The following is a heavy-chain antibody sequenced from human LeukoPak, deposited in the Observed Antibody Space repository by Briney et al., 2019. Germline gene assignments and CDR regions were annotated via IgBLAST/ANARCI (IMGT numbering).Heavy chain of an antibody. CDR1: GGTFSSYA. D-gene: IGHD2-15*01. V-gene: IGHV1-69*01. Sequence: WVRVSYKASGGTFSSYAISCVRQAPGQGLEWMVGIIPILGTANYAQKIQGRVTITADESTSTAYMELSSLRSEDTAVYYCARVGCSGGSCYSNWFDPWGQGTLVTVSS. J-gene: IGHJ5*02. CDR3: ARVGCSGGSCYSNWFDP. CDR2: IIPILGTA.